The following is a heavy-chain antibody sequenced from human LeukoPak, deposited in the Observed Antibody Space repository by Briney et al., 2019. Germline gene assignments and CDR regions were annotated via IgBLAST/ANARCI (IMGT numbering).Heavy chain of an antibody. Sequence: SETLSLTCTVSGGSISSYYWSWIRQPAGKGLEWIGRFYTSGSTNYNPSLKSRVTISVDTSKNQFSLRLNSVTAADTAVYYCARGRDGYNFLNRGEYYYFDYWGQGTLVTVSS. CDR1: GGSISSYY. CDR3: ARGRDGYNFLNRGEYYYFDY. D-gene: IGHD5-24*01. V-gene: IGHV4-4*07. J-gene: IGHJ4*02. CDR2: FYTSGST.